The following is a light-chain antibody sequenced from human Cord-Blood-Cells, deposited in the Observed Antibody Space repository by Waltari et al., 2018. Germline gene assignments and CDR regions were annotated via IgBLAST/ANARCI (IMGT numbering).Light chain of an antibody. Sequence: VVMTQSPLSLPVTLGQPASISCRSSQSLVYIDGNTYLNWFQQRPGQSPRRLIYKVSNRDSGVPDRFGGSGSGTDFTLKISRVEAEDVGVYYCMQGTHWPPYTFGQGTKLEIK. V-gene: IGKV2-30*01. CDR3: MQGTHWPPYT. CDR1: QSLVYIDGNTY. J-gene: IGKJ2*01. CDR2: KVS.